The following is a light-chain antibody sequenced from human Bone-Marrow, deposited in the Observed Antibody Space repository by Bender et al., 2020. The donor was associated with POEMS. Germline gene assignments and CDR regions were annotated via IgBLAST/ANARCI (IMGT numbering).Light chain of an antibody. V-gene: IGLV2-8*01. J-gene: IGLJ3*02. CDR2: DVS. CDR1: SSDVGGKNY. CDR3: QAYDRLRGWM. Sequence: QSALTQPPSASGSPGQSVTISCTGTSSDVGGKNYVSWYQQHPGKAPKLMIYDVSNRPSGVPERFSGSKSGTSASLAISGLQAEDEADYYCQAYDRLRGWMFGGGTKLTVL.